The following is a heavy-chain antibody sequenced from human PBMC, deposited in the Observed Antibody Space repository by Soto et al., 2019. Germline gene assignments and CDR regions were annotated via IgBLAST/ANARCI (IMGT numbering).Heavy chain of an antibody. CDR2: IIDSGGST. V-gene: IGHV3-23*01. CDR1: GFTFSSYA. J-gene: IGHJ6*02. CDR3: AKGRSYYYYYGVDV. Sequence: PGGSLRLSCAASGFTFSSYAMSWVRQAPGKGLEWVSDIIDSGGSTYYADSVKGRFTISRDNSKSTLYLQMNSLRAEDTALYYCAKGRSYYYYYGVDVWGQGTTVNVSS.